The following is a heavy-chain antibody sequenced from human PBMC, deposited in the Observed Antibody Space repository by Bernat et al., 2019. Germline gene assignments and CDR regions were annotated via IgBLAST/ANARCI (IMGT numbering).Heavy chain of an antibody. V-gene: IGHV4-34*01. CDR2: INHSGST. CDR3: ALSIAAAAIDY. Sequence: QVQLQQWGAGLLKPSETLSLICAVYGGSFSGYYWSRIRQPPGKGLEWIGEINHSGSTNYNPSLKSRVTISVDTSENQFSLKLSSVTAADTAVYYCALSIAAAAIDYWGQGTLVTVSS. J-gene: IGHJ4*02. D-gene: IGHD6-13*01. CDR1: GGSFSGYY.